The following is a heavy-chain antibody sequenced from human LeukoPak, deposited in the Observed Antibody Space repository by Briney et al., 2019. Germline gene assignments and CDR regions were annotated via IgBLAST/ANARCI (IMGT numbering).Heavy chain of an antibody. CDR2: IKQDGSEK. CDR3: ARDCSSTSCYSDYFDY. Sequence: GGSLRLSCAASGFTFSSYWVSWVRQAPGKGLEWVANIKQDGSEKYYVDSVKGRFTISRDNAKNSLYLQMNSLRAEDTAVYYCARDCSSTSCYSDYFDYWGQGTLVTVSS. V-gene: IGHV3-7*01. D-gene: IGHD2-2*01. J-gene: IGHJ4*02. CDR1: GFTFSSYW.